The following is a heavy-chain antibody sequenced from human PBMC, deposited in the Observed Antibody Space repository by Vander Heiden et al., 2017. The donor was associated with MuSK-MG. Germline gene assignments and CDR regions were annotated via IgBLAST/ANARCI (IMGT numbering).Heavy chain of an antibody. V-gene: IGHV1-69*04. CDR1: GGTFIRYA. CDR3: ARDRGEGEPMDV. CDR2: IIPIIGLA. J-gene: IGHJ6*02. Sequence: VQLVPPGDEVKKPGSSVKVSFKASGGTFIRYAFIWVRQPPGQGFEWMGRIIPIIGLASYAKKFKDRVTITAEKSTSTAYMELTGLRYEDTAVYYCARDRGEGEPMDVWGQGTTVTVSS. D-gene: IGHD3-16*01.